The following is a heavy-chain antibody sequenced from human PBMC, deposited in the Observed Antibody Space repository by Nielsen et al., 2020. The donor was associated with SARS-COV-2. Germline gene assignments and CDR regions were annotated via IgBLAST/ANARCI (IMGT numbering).Heavy chain of an antibody. Sequence: SETLSLTCTVSGGSISSGGYYWSWIRQPPGKGLEWIGYIYYSGSTNYNPSLKSRVTISVDTSKNQFSLRLTSVTAADTAVYYCARFGGFGYNYGDDFWGQGTLVAVSS. V-gene: IGHV4-61*08. CDR2: IYYSGST. CDR1: GGSISSGGYY. J-gene: IGHJ4*02. CDR3: ARFGGFGYNYGDDF. D-gene: IGHD5-18*01.